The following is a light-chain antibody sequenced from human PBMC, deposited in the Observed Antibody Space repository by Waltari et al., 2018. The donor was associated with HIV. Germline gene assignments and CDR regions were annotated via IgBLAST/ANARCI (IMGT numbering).Light chain of an antibody. Sequence: QSALTQPASVSGSPGQSITISCTGTNSDVGSYDFVSWYQQHPGKAPKLLIYKSFHRASGISERFSASRSGNTASLTISGLQPEDEADYYCCAYASTNSPYYIFGGGTTVT. CDR3: CAYASTNSPYYI. J-gene: IGLJ1*01. CDR1: NSDVGSYDF. CDR2: KSF. V-gene: IGLV2-14*01.